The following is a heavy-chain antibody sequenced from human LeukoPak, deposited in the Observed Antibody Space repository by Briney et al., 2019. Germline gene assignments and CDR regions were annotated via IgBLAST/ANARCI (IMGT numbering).Heavy chain of an antibody. CDR3: ARDLIFYYYMDV. CDR1: GGSFSDYF. V-gene: IGHV4-34*01. J-gene: IGHJ6*03. Sequence: SETLSLTCAVYGGSFSDYFWGWIRQPPGKGLEWIGEINHSGRTYYNPSLKSRVTISVDTSKNQFSLNLSSVTAADTAVYYCARDLIFYYYMDVWGKGTTVTVSS. CDR2: INHSGRT. D-gene: IGHD2-8*01.